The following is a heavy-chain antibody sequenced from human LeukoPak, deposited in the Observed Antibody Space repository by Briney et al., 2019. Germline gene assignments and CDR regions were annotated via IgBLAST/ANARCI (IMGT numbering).Heavy chain of an antibody. CDR3: AREKSIAARPRGYYMDV. CDR1: GGSISSGDYY. Sequence: PSETLSLTCTVSGGSISSGDYYWSWIRQPPGKGLEWIGYIYYSGSTYYNPSLKSRVTISVDTSKNQFSLKLSSVTAADTAVYYCAREKSIAARPRGYYMDVWGKGTTVTVSS. CDR2: IYYSGST. V-gene: IGHV4-30-4*08. D-gene: IGHD6-6*01. J-gene: IGHJ6*03.